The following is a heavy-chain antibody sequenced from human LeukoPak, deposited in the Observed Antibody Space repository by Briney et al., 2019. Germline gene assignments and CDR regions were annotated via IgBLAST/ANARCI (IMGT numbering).Heavy chain of an antibody. CDR3: AILPKGYCSGGSCYFDY. V-gene: IGHV3-48*03. J-gene: IGHJ4*02. Sequence: GGSLRLSCAASGFTFSSYEMNWVRQAPGKGLEWVSYISSSGSTIYYADSVEGRFTISRDNAKNSLYLQMNSLRAEDTAVYYCAILPKGYCSGGSCYFDYWGQGTLVTVSS. D-gene: IGHD2-15*01. CDR2: ISSSGSTI. CDR1: GFTFSSYE.